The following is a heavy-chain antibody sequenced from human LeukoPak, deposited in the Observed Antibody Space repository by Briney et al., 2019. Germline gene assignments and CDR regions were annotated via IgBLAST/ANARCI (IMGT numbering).Heavy chain of an antibody. CDR1: GVSFSGYY. V-gene: IGHV4-34*01. Sequence: SGTLSLTCAVYGVSFSGYYWSWIRQPPGKGLEWIGEINHSGSTNYNPSLKSRVTISVDTSKNQFSLKLSSVTAADTAVYYCARAIGLPAASDAFDIWGQGTMVTVSS. CDR3: ARAIGLPAASDAFDI. CDR2: INHSGST. D-gene: IGHD6-13*01. J-gene: IGHJ3*02.